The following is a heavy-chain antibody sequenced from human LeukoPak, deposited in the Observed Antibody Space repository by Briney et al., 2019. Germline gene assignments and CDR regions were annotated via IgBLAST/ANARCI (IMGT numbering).Heavy chain of an antibody. V-gene: IGHV4-34*01. CDR2: INQSGST. CDR3: ASIFSIAVAADRDY. CDR1: GGSFSGYY. D-gene: IGHD6-19*01. Sequence: SETLSLTCAVYGGSFSGYYWSWIRQPPGKGLEWIGEINQSGSTNYNPSLKSRVTISVDTSKNQFSLKLSSVTAADTAVYYCASIFSIAVAADRDYWGQGTLVTVSS. J-gene: IGHJ4*02.